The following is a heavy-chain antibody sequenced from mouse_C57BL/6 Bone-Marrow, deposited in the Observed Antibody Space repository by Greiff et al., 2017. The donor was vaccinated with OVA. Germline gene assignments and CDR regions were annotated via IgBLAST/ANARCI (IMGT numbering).Heavy chain of an antibody. Sequence: VQLKESGPELVKPGASVKISCKASGYSFTGYYMNWVKQSPEKSLEWIGEINPSTGGTTYNQKFKAKATLTVDKSSSTAYMQLKSLTSEDSAVYYCARSEYDYDVAWFAYWGQGTLVTVSA. CDR3: ARSEYDYDVAWFAY. CDR2: INPSTGGT. J-gene: IGHJ3*01. CDR1: GYSFTGYY. V-gene: IGHV1-42*01. D-gene: IGHD2-4*01.